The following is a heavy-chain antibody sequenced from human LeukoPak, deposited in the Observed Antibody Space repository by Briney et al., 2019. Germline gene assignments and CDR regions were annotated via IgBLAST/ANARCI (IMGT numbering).Heavy chain of an antibody. J-gene: IGHJ5*02. CDR2: IRSKAYGGTT. D-gene: IGHD3-3*01. Sequence: GRSLRLSCTASGLTFGDYAMSWVRQAPGKGLEWVGFIRSKAYGGTTEYAASVKGRFTISRDDSKSIAYLQMNSLKTEDTAVYYCTRDPRITIFGVVPDPWGQGTLVTVSS. V-gene: IGHV3-49*04. CDR3: TRDPRITIFGVVPDP. CDR1: GLTFGDYA.